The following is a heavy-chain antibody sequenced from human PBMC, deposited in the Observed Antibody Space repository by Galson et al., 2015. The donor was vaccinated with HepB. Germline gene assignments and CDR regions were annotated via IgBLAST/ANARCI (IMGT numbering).Heavy chain of an antibody. V-gene: IGHV1-46*03. J-gene: IGHJ6*02. CDR2: INPSGSSR. D-gene: IGHD2-2*01. CDR3: AGRVVIKGMDV. CDR1: GDTFTNYY. Sequence: SVKVSCKASGDTFTNYYMNWVRQAPGHGLEWMGVINPSGSSRTYAEKFQGRVTVTRDTSTSTFYMELSSLRSEDTAVYYCAGRVVIKGMDVWGQGTTVTVSS.